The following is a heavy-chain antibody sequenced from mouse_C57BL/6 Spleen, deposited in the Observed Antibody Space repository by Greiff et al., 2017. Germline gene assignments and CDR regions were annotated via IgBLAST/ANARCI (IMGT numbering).Heavy chain of an antibody. Sequence: EVKLQQSGPELVKPGASVKISCKASGYTFTDYYMNWVKQSQGKSLEWIGDINPNSGGTSYNQKFKGKATLTVDKSTSTTYMELRSLTSEDSAVYYCARDRAYDYDVYYAMDYWGQGTSVTVSS. CDR1: GYTFTDYY. CDR2: INPNSGGT. D-gene: IGHD2-4*01. CDR3: ARDRAYDYDVYYAMDY. V-gene: IGHV1-26*01. J-gene: IGHJ4*01.